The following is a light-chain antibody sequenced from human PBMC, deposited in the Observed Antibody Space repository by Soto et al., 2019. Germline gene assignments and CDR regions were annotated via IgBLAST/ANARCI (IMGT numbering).Light chain of an antibody. V-gene: IGKV3-20*01. CDR2: GAS. Sequence: EIVLTQSPGTLSLSPGERATLSCRASHSLTRSYLAWYQQRPGQAPRLVIYGASSRATGVPDRFSGSGSGTDFTLTINRLEPEDFAVYYCQQYNNWPQTFGQGTKVDIK. CDR3: QQYNNWPQT. J-gene: IGKJ1*01. CDR1: HSLTRSY.